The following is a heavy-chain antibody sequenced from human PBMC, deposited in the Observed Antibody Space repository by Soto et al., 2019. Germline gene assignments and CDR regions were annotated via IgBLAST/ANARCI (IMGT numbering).Heavy chain of an antibody. J-gene: IGHJ5*02. Sequence: SETLSLTCTVSGGAISGYYWTWIRQPAGKGLEWIGRIYSSGGTKYNPSLKSRVTMSLDTSKNQFSLRLSSVTAADTAVYYCARGQRFSDSFDPWGQGTVVPVSS. CDR3: ARGQRFSDSFDP. CDR1: GGAISGYY. V-gene: IGHV4-4*07. D-gene: IGHD3-3*01. CDR2: IYSSGGT.